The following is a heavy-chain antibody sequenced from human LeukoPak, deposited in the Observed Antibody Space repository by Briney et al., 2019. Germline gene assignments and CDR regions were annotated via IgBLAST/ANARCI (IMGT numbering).Heavy chain of an antibody. CDR1: ENTFTNYY. Sequence: GASVKVSCKASENTFTNYYMHWVRQAPGQGLQWLGIINPNGDRTAYAQNFRDRVTMTRDASTTTFYLELSSLRSEDTAVYFCARDMSTRVTPISYAFDVWGQGTMVTVAS. D-gene: IGHD2-21*02. V-gene: IGHV1-46*01. CDR2: INPNGDRT. J-gene: IGHJ3*01. CDR3: ARDMSTRVTPISYAFDV.